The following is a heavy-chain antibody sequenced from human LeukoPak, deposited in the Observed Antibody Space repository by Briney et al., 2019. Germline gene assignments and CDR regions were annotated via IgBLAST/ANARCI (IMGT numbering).Heavy chain of an antibody. Sequence: QPGRSLRLSCAASGFTFSSYGMHWVRQAPGKGLEWVAVIWYDGSNKYYADSVKGRFTISRDNSKNTLYLQMNSLRAEDTAVYYCAKDYGDYSEGVDYWGQGTLVTVSS. D-gene: IGHD4-17*01. CDR1: GFTFSSYG. J-gene: IGHJ4*02. V-gene: IGHV3-33*06. CDR2: IWYDGSNK. CDR3: AKDYGDYSEGVDY.